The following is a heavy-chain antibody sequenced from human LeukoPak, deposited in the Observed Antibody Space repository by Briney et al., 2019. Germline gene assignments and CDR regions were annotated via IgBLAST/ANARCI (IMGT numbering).Heavy chain of an antibody. J-gene: IGHJ6*01. CDR3: ARDQAPYCSSTSCYYYGMDV. CDR1: GGSISSGGYY. V-gene: IGHV4-31*03. CDR2: IYYSGST. D-gene: IGHD2-2*01. Sequence: PSQTLSLTCTVSGGSISSGGYYWSRIRQHPGKGLEWIGYIYYSGSTYYNPSLKSRVTISVDTSKNQFSLKLSSVTAADTAVYYCARDQAPYCSSTSCYYYGMDVWGQGTTVTVSS.